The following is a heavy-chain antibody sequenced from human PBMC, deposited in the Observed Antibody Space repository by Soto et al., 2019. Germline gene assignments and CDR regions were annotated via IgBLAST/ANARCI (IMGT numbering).Heavy chain of an antibody. D-gene: IGHD3-22*01. J-gene: IGHJ4*02. CDR1: GYTFTSYW. Sequence: GQSLKISCKASGYTFTSYWIGWVRQMPGKGLEWMGIIYPSNSETRFSPSFQGQVTLSADKSIFTAYLQWSSLKASDTAIYYCARQEYHYDTYSFGYWGQGTLVTVSS. CDR2: IYPSNSET. V-gene: IGHV5-51*01. CDR3: ARQEYHYDTYSFGY.